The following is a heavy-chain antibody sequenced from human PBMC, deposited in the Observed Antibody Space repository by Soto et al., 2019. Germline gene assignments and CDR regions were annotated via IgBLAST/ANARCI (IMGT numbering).Heavy chain of an antibody. V-gene: IGHV3-21*01. CDR1: GFSISSYS. J-gene: IGHJ4*02. Sequence: EVQLAESGGGLVKPGGSLRLSCAASGFSISSYSMNWVRQAPGKGLEWVSSISTSSHHSQYADSVRGRFTISRDNANNSLYLQMDSLRDEDTAVYHCVPDVVAIAATGYWGQGTLVTVSS. CDR2: ISTSSHHS. D-gene: IGHD2-15*01. CDR3: VPDVVAIAATGY.